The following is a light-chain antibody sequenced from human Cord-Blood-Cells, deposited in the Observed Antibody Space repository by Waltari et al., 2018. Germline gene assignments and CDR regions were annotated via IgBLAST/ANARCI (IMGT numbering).Light chain of an antibody. Sequence: SYVLTQPPPGSAAPGKTARITCGAQHIGHRRVHWYQQEPGQAPVLVIYYDSDRPSGIPERFSGSNSGNTATLTISRVEAGDEADYYCQVWDSSSDHYVFGTGTKVTVL. CDR1: HIGHRR. CDR3: QVWDSSSDHYV. CDR2: YDS. J-gene: IGLJ1*01. V-gene: IGLV3-21*04.